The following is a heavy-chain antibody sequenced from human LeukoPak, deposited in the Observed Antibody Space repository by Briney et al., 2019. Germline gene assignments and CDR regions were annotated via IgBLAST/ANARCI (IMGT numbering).Heavy chain of an antibody. V-gene: IGHV3-48*02. Sequence: GGSLRLSCAASGFSFSSYSMNWGRQAPGKEPEWISYISITGETTYYADSVTGRFTISRDNVQRSIYLEMNSLRDADTAVYYCARSAPGFDYWGRGTLVNVSS. CDR3: ARSAPGFDY. CDR1: GFSFSSYS. J-gene: IGHJ4*02. CDR2: ISITGETT.